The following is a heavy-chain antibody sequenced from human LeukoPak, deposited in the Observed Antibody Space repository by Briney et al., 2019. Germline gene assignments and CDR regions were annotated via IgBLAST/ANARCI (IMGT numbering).Heavy chain of an antibody. CDR3: AKWAGSGEETKRYFGPFDS. CDR1: GFTFSNWA. J-gene: IGHJ4*02. Sequence: PGGSLRLSCAASGFTFSNWAITWVRQAPGMGLEWVSSITGDGGGTYYADSVKGRFTVSRDNSKNTLFLEINSLRVEDTAIYYCAKWAGSGEETKRYFGPFDSWGQGTLVTVSS. D-gene: IGHD3-3*01. CDR2: ITGDGGGT. V-gene: IGHV3-23*01.